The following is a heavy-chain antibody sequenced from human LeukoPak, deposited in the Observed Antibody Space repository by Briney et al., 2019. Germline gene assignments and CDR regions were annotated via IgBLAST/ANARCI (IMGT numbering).Heavy chain of an antibody. V-gene: IGHV3-23*01. D-gene: IGHD6-19*01. J-gene: IGHJ4*02. CDR1: GFTVSSNY. Sequence: GGSLRLSCAASGFTVSSNYMSWVRQPPGKGLEWVSTISLSGGSTYYADSVKGRFTISRDNSKNTLYLQMNSLRAEDTAVYYCAKDRSTGIAVAGTLFDNWGQGTLVTVSS. CDR3: AKDRSTGIAVAGTLFDN. CDR2: ISLSGGST.